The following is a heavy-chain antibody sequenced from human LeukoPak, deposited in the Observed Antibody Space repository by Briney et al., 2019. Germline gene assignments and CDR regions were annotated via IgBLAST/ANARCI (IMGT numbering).Heavy chain of an antibody. CDR2: IYYSGST. CDR3: ARSRQKGYDILTGFDY. Sequence: SETLSLTCTVSGGSISSGDYYWSWIRQPPGKGLEWIGYIYYSGSTYYNPSLKSRVTISVDTSKNQFSLKLSSVTAADTAVYYCARSRQKGYDILTGFDYWGQGTLVTVSS. D-gene: IGHD3-9*01. J-gene: IGHJ4*02. V-gene: IGHV4-30-4*08. CDR1: GGSISSGDYY.